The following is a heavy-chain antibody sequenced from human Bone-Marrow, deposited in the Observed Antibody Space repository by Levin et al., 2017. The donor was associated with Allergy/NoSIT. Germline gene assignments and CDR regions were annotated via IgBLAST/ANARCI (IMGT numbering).Heavy chain of an antibody. CDR3: ARDRSPTSRPYYFYGLDV. J-gene: IGHJ6*02. CDR2: INPKSGIT. V-gene: IGHV1-2*02. Sequence: ASVKVSCRSSTYSLTDFYLHWVRQAPGQGLEWMGWINPKSGITNHADNFQGRIAMTRDSSANTVYLELTRVTSDDTAVYFCARDRSPTSRPYYFYGLDVWGQGTTITVSS. CDR1: TYSLTDFY. D-gene: IGHD3-16*01.